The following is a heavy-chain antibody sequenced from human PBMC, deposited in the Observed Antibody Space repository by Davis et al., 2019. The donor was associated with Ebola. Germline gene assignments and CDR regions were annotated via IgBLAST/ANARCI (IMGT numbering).Heavy chain of an antibody. CDR3: AKDWDYGDYFDY. CDR1: GFTFDDYA. V-gene: IGHV3-43*02. D-gene: IGHD4-17*01. CDR2: ISGDGDST. J-gene: IGHJ4*02. Sequence: GGSLRLSCAASGFTFDDYAMHWVRQAPGKGLEWVSLISGDGDSTYYADSVKGRFTISRDNSKNTLYLQMNSLRAEDTAVYYCAKDWDYGDYFDYWGQGTLVTVSS.